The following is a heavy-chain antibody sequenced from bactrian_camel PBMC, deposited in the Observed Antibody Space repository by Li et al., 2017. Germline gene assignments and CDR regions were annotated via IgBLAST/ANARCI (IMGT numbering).Heavy chain of an antibody. Sequence: HVQLVESGGGSVEPGDSRRLACVESGYTNVAYCMGWFRQGPGKAREQVAAIHTGGGDTNYADSVKGRFTISKDNAKNTLYLQMNSLKTEDTAMYYCAKVRYCSGWASTYWGQGTQVTVS. D-gene: IGHD6*01. CDR2: IHTGGGDT. V-gene: IGHV3S1*01. J-gene: IGHJ4*01. CDR3: AKVRYCSGWASTY. CDR1: GYTNVAYC.